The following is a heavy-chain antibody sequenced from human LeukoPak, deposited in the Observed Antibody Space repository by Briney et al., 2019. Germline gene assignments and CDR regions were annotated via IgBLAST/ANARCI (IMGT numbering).Heavy chain of an antibody. CDR1: GFTFSNYG. Sequence: PGGSLRLSCAASGFTFSNYGMHWVRQAPGKGLEWVAVIWYDGSNKYYADSVKGRFTISRDNSKSTLYLQMNSLRAEDTAVYYCARDPEYSSSSVDYWGQGTLVTVSS. J-gene: IGHJ4*02. D-gene: IGHD6-6*01. CDR3: ARDPEYSSSSVDY. V-gene: IGHV3-33*01. CDR2: IWYDGSNK.